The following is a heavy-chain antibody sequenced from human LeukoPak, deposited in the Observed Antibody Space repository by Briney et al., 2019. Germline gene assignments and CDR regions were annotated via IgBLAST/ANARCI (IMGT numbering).Heavy chain of an antibody. CDR1: EFTFSSYW. V-gene: IGHV3-7*01. Sequence: GGSLRLSCAASEFTFSSYWMSWVRQAPGKGLEWVANIKQDGSEKYYVDSVKGRFTISRDNAKNSLYLQMNSLRAEDTAVYYCAREGGSSGWPKGAFDIWGQGTMVTVSS. CDR3: AREGGSSGWPKGAFDI. J-gene: IGHJ3*02. CDR2: IKQDGSEK. D-gene: IGHD6-19*01.